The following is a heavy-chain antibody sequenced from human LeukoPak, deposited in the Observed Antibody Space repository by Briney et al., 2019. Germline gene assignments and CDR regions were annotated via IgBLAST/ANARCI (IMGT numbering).Heavy chain of an antibody. CDR3: ARDGYDKKRRYYYYYMDV. J-gene: IGHJ6*03. Sequence: GGSLRLSCAASGFTFSTFAMIWVRQPPGKGLEWVSGISGSGGSTYYADSVKGRFTISRDNSKNTLYLQMNSLRAEDTAVYYCARDGYDKKRRYYYYYMDVWGKGTTVTVSS. V-gene: IGHV3-23*01. CDR1: GFTFSTFA. D-gene: IGHD5-12*01. CDR2: ISGSGGST.